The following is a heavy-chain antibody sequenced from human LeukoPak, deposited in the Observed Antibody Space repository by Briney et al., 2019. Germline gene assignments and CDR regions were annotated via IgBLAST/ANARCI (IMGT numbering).Heavy chain of an antibody. Sequence: GGSLRLSCAASGFTFSSYWMHWVRQAPGKGPVWVSRINSDGSSTSYADSVKGRFTISRDNAKNTLYLQMNSLRAEDTAVYYCARGGTYRSYWYFDLWGRGTLVTVSS. V-gene: IGHV3-74*01. CDR3: ARGGTYRSYWYFDL. D-gene: IGHD3-16*02. CDR2: INSDGSST. CDR1: GFTFSSYW. J-gene: IGHJ2*01.